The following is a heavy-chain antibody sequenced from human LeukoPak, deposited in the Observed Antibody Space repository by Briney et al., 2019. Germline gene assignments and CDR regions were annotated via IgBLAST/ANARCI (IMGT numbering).Heavy chain of an antibody. CDR3: ARGSQWLAGDNWFDP. Sequence: ASVKVSCKASGYTFTGYYMHWVRQAPGQGLEWMGWINPNSGGTNYAQKFQGRVTMTRDTSISTAYMELSRLRSDDTAVYYCARGSQWLAGDNWFDPWGQGTLVTVSS. CDR1: GYTFTGYY. V-gene: IGHV1-2*02. D-gene: IGHD6-19*01. CDR2: INPNSGGT. J-gene: IGHJ5*02.